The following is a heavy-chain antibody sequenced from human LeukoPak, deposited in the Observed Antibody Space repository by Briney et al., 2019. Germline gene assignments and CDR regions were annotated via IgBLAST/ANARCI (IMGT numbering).Heavy chain of an antibody. CDR3: ARDYGDYAVCFDY. J-gene: IGHJ4*02. V-gene: IGHV3-21*01. CDR1: GFTFSSYS. CDR2: ISSSSSYI. D-gene: IGHD4-17*01. Sequence: PGGSLRLSCAASGFTFSSYSMNWVRQAPWKGLEWVSSISSSSSYIYYADSVKGRFTISRDNAKNSLYLQMNSLRAEDTAVYYCARDYGDYAVCFDYWGQGTLVTVSS.